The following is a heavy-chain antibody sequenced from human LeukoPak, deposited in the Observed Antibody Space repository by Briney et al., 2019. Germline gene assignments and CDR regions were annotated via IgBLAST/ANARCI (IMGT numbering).Heavy chain of an antibody. Sequence: SQTLSLTCTVSGGSISSGGYYWSWIRQHPGKGLEWIGYIYYSGSAYYNPSLKSRVTISVDTSKNQFSLKLSSVTAADTAVYYCARDAGNTIFGLDYWGQGTLVTVSS. D-gene: IGHD3-3*01. CDR1: GGSISSGGYY. J-gene: IGHJ4*02. V-gene: IGHV4-31*03. CDR2: IYYSGSA. CDR3: ARDAGNTIFGLDY.